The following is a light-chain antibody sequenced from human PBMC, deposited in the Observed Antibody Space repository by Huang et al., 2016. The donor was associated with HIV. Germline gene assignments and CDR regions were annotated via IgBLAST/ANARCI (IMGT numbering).Light chain of an antibody. Sequence: DTVMTQTPATLSVSSGARTTLSCRASQSVGSKLAWFQQKPGQAPRLHIHGSSTRAPGIPARFSGSGSGTEYTLTISSLQSEDFAVYYCQQYNNWPYTFGQGTKLEIK. CDR3: QQYNNWPYT. CDR2: GSS. J-gene: IGKJ2*01. V-gene: IGKV3-15*01. CDR1: QSVGSK.